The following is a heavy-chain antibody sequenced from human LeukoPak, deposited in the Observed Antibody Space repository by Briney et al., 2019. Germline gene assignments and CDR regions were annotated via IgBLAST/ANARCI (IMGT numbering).Heavy chain of an antibody. D-gene: IGHD3-3*01. CDR3: AKIQGSAIFGVFDI. CDR2: IRYDGSNK. V-gene: IGHV3-30*02. J-gene: IGHJ3*02. CDR1: GFTFSSYG. Sequence: GGSLRLSCAASGFTFSSYGMHWVRQAPGKGLEWVAFIRYDGSNKYYADSVKGRFTISRDNSKNTLYLQMNSLRAEDAAVYYCAKIQGSAIFGVFDIWGQGTMVTVSS.